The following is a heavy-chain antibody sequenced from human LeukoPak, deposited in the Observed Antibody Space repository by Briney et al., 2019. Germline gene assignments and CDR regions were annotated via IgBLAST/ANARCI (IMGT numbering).Heavy chain of an antibody. D-gene: IGHD6-13*01. CDR3: ARAQYSSSWYEDFDY. Sequence: PGRSLRLSCAASGFTFSSYGMHWVRQAPGKGLEWVAVIWYDGSNKYYAGSVKGRFTISRNNSKNTLYLQMDSLRAEDTAVYYCARAQYSSSWYEDFDYWGQGTLVTVSS. CDR1: GFTFSSYG. V-gene: IGHV3-33*01. CDR2: IWYDGSNK. J-gene: IGHJ4*02.